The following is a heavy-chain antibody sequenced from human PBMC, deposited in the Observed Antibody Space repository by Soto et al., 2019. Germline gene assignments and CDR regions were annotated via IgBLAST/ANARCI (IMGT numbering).Heavy chain of an antibody. CDR2: IYHSGTT. CDR1: GGSISSGGYY. V-gene: IGHV4-31*03. J-gene: IGHJ4*02. CDR3: ARASLGSNNLVNNYFDY. Sequence: QVQLQESGPGLVKPSQTLSLTCTVAGGSISSGGYYWSWIRQKTGEGLEWIGYIYHSGTTYYNPSIKSRVTISHDTSKNQFSLKLTSVTAADTAVYYCARASLGSNNLVNNYFDYWGQGALVSVSS. D-gene: IGHD2-21*01.